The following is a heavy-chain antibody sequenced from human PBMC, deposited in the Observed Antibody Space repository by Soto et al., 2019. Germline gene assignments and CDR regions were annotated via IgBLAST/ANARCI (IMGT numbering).Heavy chain of an antibody. J-gene: IGHJ5*02. CDR1: GFTFSSYA. D-gene: IGHD6-13*01. V-gene: IGHV3-23*01. Sequence: EVQLLESGGGLVQPGGSLRLSCAASGFTFSSYAMSWVRQAPGKGLEWVSAISGSGDRTYYADSVKGRFTISRDNSKNTLYLQMNSLRAEDMAVYYFGKDRGSGSSSWYNGWFDPWGQGTLVTVSS. CDR3: GKDRGSGSSSWYNGWFDP. CDR2: ISGSGDRT.